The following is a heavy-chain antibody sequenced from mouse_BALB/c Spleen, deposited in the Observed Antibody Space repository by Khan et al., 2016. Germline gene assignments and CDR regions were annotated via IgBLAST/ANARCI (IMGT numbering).Heavy chain of an antibody. CDR1: GYAFTSYN. J-gene: IGHJ2*01. Sequence: LQQSGPELVKPGASVKVSCKASGYAFTSYNMYWVKQSHGKSLEWIGYIDPYNGGTNYNQKFKGKATLTVDKSSSTAYMHLNSLTSEDSAVXDCAREGVTTVVAKGLDFWGQGTTLTVSS. CDR2: IDPYNGGT. CDR3: AREGVTTVVAKGLDF. V-gene: IGHV1S135*01. D-gene: IGHD1-1*01.